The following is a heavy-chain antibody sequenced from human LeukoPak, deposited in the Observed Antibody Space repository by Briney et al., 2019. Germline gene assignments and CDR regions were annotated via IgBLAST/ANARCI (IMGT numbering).Heavy chain of an antibody. V-gene: IGHV4-31*03. CDR1: GGSISSGGYY. CDR3: ARSRDGYSLDS. Sequence: SETLSLTCTVSGGSISSGGYYWSWIRQLPEKGLEWIGYIYYSGSTYYNPSLKSRLTISMDTSGNQFFLKMSSVTAADTAVYYCARSRDGYSLDSWGQGTLVTVSS. CDR2: IYYSGST. J-gene: IGHJ5*01. D-gene: IGHD5-24*01.